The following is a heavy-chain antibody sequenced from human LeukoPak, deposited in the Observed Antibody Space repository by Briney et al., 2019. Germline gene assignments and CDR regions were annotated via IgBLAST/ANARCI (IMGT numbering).Heavy chain of an antibody. J-gene: IGHJ6*02. CDR2: ISSSSTI. CDR1: GFTFSSYS. Sequence: PGGSLRLSCAASGFTFSSYSMNWVRQAPGKGLEWVSYISSSSTIYYADSVKGRFTISRDNAKNSLYLQMNSLRDEDTAVYYCASRPGSSGWYDYYYYGMDVWGQGTTVTVSS. CDR3: ASRPGSSGWYDYYYYGMDV. V-gene: IGHV3-48*02. D-gene: IGHD6-19*01.